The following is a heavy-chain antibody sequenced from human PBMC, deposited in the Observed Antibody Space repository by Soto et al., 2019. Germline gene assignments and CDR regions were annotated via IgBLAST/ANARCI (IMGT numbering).Heavy chain of an antibody. CDR3: ARDTGGSYDF. J-gene: IGHJ4*02. CDR2: TRNKANNYAA. CDR1: GFTFSDYY. Sequence: EVQLVESGGGLVHPGGSLRLSCAASGFTFSDYYMDWVRQLPGMGLEWVGRTRNKANNYAAEYAPSVRGRFTISRHDSADSMFLQLNSLKTEDTAVYYCARDTGGSYDFWGQGALVTVSS. V-gene: IGHV3-72*01. D-gene: IGHD1-26*01.